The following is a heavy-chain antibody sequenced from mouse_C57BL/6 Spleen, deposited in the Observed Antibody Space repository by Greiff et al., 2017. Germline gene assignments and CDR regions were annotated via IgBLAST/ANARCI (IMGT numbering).Heavy chain of an antibody. J-gene: IGHJ1*03. Sequence: VQLQQSGPGLVQPSQCLSITCTVSGFSFTSYGVHWVRQPPGKGLEWLGVIWSGGSTDYNAAFISRLSIINDNTMSQVFFKMNSLQADDTSIYYGAKKGGCDYDVGYFDVWGTGTTVTVSS. V-gene: IGHV2-4*01. D-gene: IGHD2-4*01. CDR2: IWSGGST. CDR1: GFSFTSYG. CDR3: AKKGGCDYDVGYFDV.